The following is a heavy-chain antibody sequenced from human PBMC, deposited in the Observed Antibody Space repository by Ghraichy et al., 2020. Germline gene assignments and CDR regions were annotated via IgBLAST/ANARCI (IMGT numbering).Heavy chain of an antibody. CDR3: ARSSTMTTVDS. V-gene: IGHV4-4*02. Sequence: SETLSLTCAVSGGSISSSNWWSWVRQPPGKGLEWIAEIFHTGSINYNPSLRNRVIISVDKSKNQFSLKVNSVTAADTALYYCARSSTMTTVDSWGQGTLVTVSS. CDR1: GGSISSSNW. J-gene: IGHJ4*02. D-gene: IGHD4-17*01. CDR2: IFHTGSI.